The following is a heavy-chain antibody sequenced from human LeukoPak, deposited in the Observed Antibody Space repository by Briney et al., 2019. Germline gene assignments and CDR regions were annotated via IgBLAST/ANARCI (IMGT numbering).Heavy chain of an antibody. CDR3: ARGLSYYFDY. D-gene: IGHD2/OR15-2a*01. CDR1: GGSFSGYY. J-gene: IGHJ4*02. Sequence: SETPSLTCAVYGGSFSGYYWSWIRQPPGKGLEWIGEINHSGSTNYNPSLKSRVTISVDTSKNQFSLKLSSVTAADTAVYYCARGLSYYFDYWGQGTLVTVSS. CDR2: INHSGST. V-gene: IGHV4-34*01.